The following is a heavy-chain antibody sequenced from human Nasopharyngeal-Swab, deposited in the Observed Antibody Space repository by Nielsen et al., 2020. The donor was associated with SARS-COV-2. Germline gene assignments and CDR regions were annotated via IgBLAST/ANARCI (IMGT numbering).Heavy chain of an antibody. CDR3: ARVDQGGYCSSTSCYAFDI. J-gene: IGHJ3*02. D-gene: IGHD2-2*01. V-gene: IGHV3-11*04. CDR1: GLTFSDYY. CDR2: ISSSGSTI. Sequence: GESLKISCAASGLTFSDYYMSWIRQAPGKGLEWVSYISSSGSTIYYADSVKGRFTISRDNAKNSLYLQMNSLRAEDTAVYYCARVDQGGYCSSTSCYAFDIWGQGTMVTVSS.